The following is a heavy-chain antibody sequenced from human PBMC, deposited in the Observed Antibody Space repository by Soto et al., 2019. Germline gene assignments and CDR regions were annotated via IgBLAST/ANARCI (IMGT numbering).Heavy chain of an antibody. CDR2: IIPISDTT. D-gene: IGHD2-2*01. V-gene: IGHV1-69*01. CDR1: GGTFSSYA. CDR3: ARSQGSSTSLEIYYYYYYGMDV. J-gene: IGHJ6*02. Sequence: QVQLVQSGAEVKKPGSSVKVSCKASGGTFSSYAISWVRHAPGQGLEWMGGIIPISDTTNYAQQFQVIFTLNADESKSTAYMELSSLRSEDTAVYYCARSQGSSTSLEIYYYYYYGMDVWGQGTTVTVSS.